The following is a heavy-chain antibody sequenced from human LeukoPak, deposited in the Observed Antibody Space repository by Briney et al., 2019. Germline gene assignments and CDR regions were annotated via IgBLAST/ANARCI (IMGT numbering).Heavy chain of an antibody. J-gene: IGHJ4*02. V-gene: IGHV3-30*12. CDR1: GLTFGSYG. D-gene: IGHD3-10*01. Sequence: QPGGSLRLSCAASGLTFGSYGMHWVRQAPGKGLEWVTYIYYDGSNTYYADSVKGRFTISRDNAKNSLYLQMNSLRAEDTAVYYCARENAYGSGTIAGNYWGQGTLVTVSS. CDR3: ARENAYGSGTIAGNY. CDR2: IYYDGSNT.